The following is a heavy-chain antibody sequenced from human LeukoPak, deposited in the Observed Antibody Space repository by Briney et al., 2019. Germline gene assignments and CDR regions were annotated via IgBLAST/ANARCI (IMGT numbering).Heavy chain of an antibody. CDR1: GFTFSSYA. CDR2: ISGSGGST. CDR3: AKDSYSSSWYGLFDY. V-gene: IGHV3-23*01. D-gene: IGHD6-13*01. Sequence: PGGSLRLSCAASGFTFSSYATSWVRQAPGKGLEWVSAISGSGGSTYYADSVKGRFTISRDNSKNTLYLQMSSLRAEDTAVYYCAKDSYSSSWYGLFDYWGQGTLVTVSS. J-gene: IGHJ4*02.